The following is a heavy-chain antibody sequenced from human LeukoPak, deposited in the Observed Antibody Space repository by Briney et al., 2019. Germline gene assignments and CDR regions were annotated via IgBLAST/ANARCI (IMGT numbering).Heavy chain of an antibody. CDR1: GFTFDDYG. D-gene: IGHD5-12*01. CDR2: INWNGDTI. J-gene: IGHJ6*03. CDR3: AREMATLDYYYYMDV. Sequence: GGSLRLSCAASGFTFDDYGMTWVRQAPGKGLEWVSGINWNGDTIGYADSVKGRFTIPRDNAKNPLYLQMNSLRAEDSALYYCAREMATLDYYYYMDVWGKGTTVTVSS. V-gene: IGHV3-20*04.